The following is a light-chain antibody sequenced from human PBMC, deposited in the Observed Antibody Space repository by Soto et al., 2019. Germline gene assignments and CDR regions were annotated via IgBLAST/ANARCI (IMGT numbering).Light chain of an antibody. CDR3: TSYTSSSAYV. V-gene: IGLV2-14*01. Sequence: QSALTQPASVSGSPGQSITISCTGTSSDVGGYNYVSWYQQYPGKAPKLMIYEVSNRPSGVSNRFFGSKSGNTASLTISGLQAEDEADYYCTSYTSSSAYVFGTGTQLTVL. J-gene: IGLJ1*01. CDR1: SSDVGGYNY. CDR2: EVS.